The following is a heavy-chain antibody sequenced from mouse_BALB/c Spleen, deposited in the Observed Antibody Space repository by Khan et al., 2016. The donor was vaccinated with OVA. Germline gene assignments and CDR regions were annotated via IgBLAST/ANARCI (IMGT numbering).Heavy chain of an antibody. Sequence: QVQLQQSGAELARPGASVKMSCKASGYTFTSYTMHWVKQRPGQGLEWIGYINPSNGYTNYNQKFRDKATLTADKSSSTAYMQLSSLTSEDSEVEYCARGGPYHANYGAWFDYWGKGTLVTVSA. J-gene: IGHJ3*01. D-gene: IGHD2-10*01. CDR3: ARGGPYHANYGAWFDY. V-gene: IGHV1-4*01. CDR1: GYTFTSYT. CDR2: INPSNGYT.